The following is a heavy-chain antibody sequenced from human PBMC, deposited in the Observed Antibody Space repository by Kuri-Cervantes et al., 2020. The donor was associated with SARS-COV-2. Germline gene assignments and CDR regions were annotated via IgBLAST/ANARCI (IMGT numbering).Heavy chain of an antibody. V-gene: IGHV4-39*01. CDR2: IFSKGSP. D-gene: IGHD4-17*01. J-gene: IGHJ3*01. CDR3: ARRLRGTTVTNGKLTNFLDL. CDR1: GGSLPSDNYY. Sequence: AETLCLTCSVSGGSLPSDNYYWGWIRQSPGKGLEGIGSIFSKGSPYYNPSLKSRVTISVDTSKNQCSLKLISVTAAVTGVYYCARRLRGTTVTNGKLTNFLDLWGQGTMVTVSS.